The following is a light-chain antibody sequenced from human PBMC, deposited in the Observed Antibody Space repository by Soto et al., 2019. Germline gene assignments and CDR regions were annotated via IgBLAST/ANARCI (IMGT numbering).Light chain of an antibody. CDR2: DAS. CDR1: ENIKNW. CDR3: QQYDVHPKT. Sequence: ITQSPSTPGASVGDRVNITFRASENIKNWLAWYQQTPGKAPKVLISDASRLETGVPSRFSGSGYGTDFTLTITSLQTDDFGTYHCQQYDVHPKTFGQGTKVDIK. J-gene: IGKJ1*01. V-gene: IGKV1-5*01.